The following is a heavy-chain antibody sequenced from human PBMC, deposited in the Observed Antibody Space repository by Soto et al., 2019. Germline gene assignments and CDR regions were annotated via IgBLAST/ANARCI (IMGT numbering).Heavy chain of an antibody. Sequence: GGSLRLSCAASGFTFSSYAMSWVRQAPGKGLEWVSAISGSGGSTYYADSVKGRFTISRDNSKNTLYLQMNRLRAEETAVYYCAKLHSTYYDFWNGPYFDYWGQGTLVTVSS. D-gene: IGHD3-3*01. V-gene: IGHV3-23*01. J-gene: IGHJ4*02. CDR2: ISGSGGST. CDR3: AKLHSTYYDFWNGPYFDY. CDR1: GFTFSSYA.